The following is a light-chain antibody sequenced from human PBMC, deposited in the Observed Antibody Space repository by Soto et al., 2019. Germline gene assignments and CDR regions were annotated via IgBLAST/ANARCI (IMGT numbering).Light chain of an antibody. CDR2: DVS. CDR3: SSCTRGSTYI. J-gene: IGLJ1*01. V-gene: IGLV2-14*01. CDR1: SSDVGRYNY. Sequence: QSVLTQPASVSGSPGQSITISCTGTSSDVGRYNYVSWYQQHPGKAPKLTIYDVSNRPSGVSSRFSGSKSGNTASLTISGLQAEDEADYYCSSCTRGSTYIFGTGTKVTVL.